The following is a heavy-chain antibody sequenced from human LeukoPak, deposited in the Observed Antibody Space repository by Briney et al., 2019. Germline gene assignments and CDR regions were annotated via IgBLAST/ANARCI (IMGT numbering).Heavy chain of an antibody. CDR1: GYNFPNYW. CDR3: ARRPFGPGTFPYYFDY. D-gene: IGHD3-10*01. Sequence: GETLKISCKGSGYNFPNYWIGWVRQMPGKGLEWMGIIYPGDSNARYSPSFQGQVTFSVDRSTTTAYLRWSSLKASDTAMYYCARRPFGPGTFPYYFDYWGQGSLVIVSS. J-gene: IGHJ4*02. V-gene: IGHV5-51*01. CDR2: IYPGDSNA.